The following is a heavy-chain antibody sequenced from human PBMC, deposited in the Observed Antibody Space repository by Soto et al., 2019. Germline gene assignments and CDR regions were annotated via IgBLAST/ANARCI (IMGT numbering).Heavy chain of an antibody. D-gene: IGHD1-26*01. CDR3: ATAYGGSYYGVYYYYGMDV. V-gene: IGHV1-24*01. Sequence: GASVKGSCQVFGYTLTELSLHWVRQGPGKRVGWMGGFDPEDGETIYAQKFQGRVTMTEDTSTDTAYMELSSLRSEDTAVYYCATAYGGSYYGVYYYYGMDVWGQGTTVTVSS. CDR2: FDPEDGET. CDR1: GYTLTELS. J-gene: IGHJ6*02.